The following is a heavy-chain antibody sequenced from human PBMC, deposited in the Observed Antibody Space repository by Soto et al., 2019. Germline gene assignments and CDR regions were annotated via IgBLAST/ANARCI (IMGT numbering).Heavy chain of an antibody. D-gene: IGHD3-22*01. CDR2: IYYSGIT. CDR3: ARSNSGYYKWFDP. Sequence: HLQLQESGPGLVKPSETLSLTCTVSGDSISSSTYYWGWIRQPPGKGLEWIGNIYYSGITYYNPSLKSRVAISVDPSKNQFSLKLSSVSAADTAIYYCARSNSGYYKWFDPWGQGTLVTVSS. V-gene: IGHV4-39*01. J-gene: IGHJ5*02. CDR1: GDSISSSTYY.